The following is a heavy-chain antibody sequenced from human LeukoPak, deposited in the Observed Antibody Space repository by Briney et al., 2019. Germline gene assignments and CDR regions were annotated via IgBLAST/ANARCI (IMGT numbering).Heavy chain of an antibody. V-gene: IGHV3-21*01. J-gene: IGHJ4*02. CDR1: GFTFSSCG. Sequence: GGSLRLSCAASGFTFSSCGMSWVRQAPGKGLEWVSSISSSSSYRYYEESVKGRFSISRDNARNSLYLQMNSLRAEDTAVYYCARDSPNEAILWWSIDYWGQGTLVTVSS. D-gene: IGHD2-21*01. CDR3: ARDSPNEAILWWSIDY. CDR2: ISSSSSYR.